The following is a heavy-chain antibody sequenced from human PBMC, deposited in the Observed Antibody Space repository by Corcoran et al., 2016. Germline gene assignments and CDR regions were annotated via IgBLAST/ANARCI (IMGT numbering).Heavy chain of an antibody. V-gene: IGHV1-46*01. D-gene: IGHD6-13*01. CDR2: INPSGGST. CDR3: ARGARYSSRTDPYGMDV. CDR1: GYTFTSYY. Sequence: QVQLVQSGAEVKKPGASVKVSCKASGYTFTSYYMHWVRQAPGQGLEWMGIINPSGGSTSYAQKFQGRVTMTRDTSTSTVYMELSSLRSEDTGVYYCARGARYSSRTDPYGMDVWGQGTTVTVSS. J-gene: IGHJ6*02.